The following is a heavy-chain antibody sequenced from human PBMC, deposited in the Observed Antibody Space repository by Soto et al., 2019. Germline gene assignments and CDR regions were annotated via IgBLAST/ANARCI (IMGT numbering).Heavy chain of an antibody. J-gene: IGHJ5*02. Sequence: QVQLVQSGAEVKKPGASVKVSCKASGYTFTSYYMHWVRQAPGQGLEWMGIINPSGGSTSYAQTFQGRVTMTRDTSTSTVYMELSSLRSEDTAVYYCARDRGNNWFDPWGQGTLVTVSS. CDR3: ARDRGNNWFDP. CDR2: INPSGGST. CDR1: GYTFTSYY. V-gene: IGHV1-46*01.